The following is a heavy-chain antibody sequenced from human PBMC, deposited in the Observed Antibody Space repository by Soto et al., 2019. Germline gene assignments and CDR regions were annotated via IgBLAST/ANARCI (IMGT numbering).Heavy chain of an antibody. Sequence: GGSLRLSCAASGFTFSDYYMSWIRQAPGKGLEWVSYISSSGSTIYYADSVKGRFTISRDNAKNSLDLQMNSLRAEDTAVYYCARDKYPFLFSEVVPAATANGDAFDIWGQGTMVTVSS. J-gene: IGHJ3*02. V-gene: IGHV3-11*01. CDR1: GFTFSDYY. D-gene: IGHD2-2*01. CDR3: ARDKYPFLFSEVVPAATANGDAFDI. CDR2: ISSSGSTI.